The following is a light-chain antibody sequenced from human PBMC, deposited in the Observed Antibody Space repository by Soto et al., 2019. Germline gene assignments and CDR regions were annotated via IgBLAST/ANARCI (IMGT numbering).Light chain of an antibody. J-gene: IGKJ2*01. V-gene: IGKV3-20*01. CDR3: QQYASSPYT. Sequence: EIVLTQSPGTLSLSPGERATLSFRASQSVSSSYLAWYQQKPGQAPRLLIYGASSRVTGIPDRFSGSGSGTDFTLTISSLEPEDSAVYFCQQYASSPYTFGQGTKVDIK. CDR1: QSVSSSY. CDR2: GAS.